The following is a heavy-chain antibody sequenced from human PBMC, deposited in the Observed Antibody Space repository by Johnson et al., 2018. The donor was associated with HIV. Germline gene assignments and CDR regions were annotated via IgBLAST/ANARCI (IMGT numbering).Heavy chain of an antibody. CDR3: AKEALRGGEYDAFDI. Sequence: QVQLVESGGGVVQPGRSLRLSCAASGFSFSNYAMHWVRQAPGKGLEWVAIISYDGSNKYYADSVKGRFTISRDNSKNTLYLQMNSLRAEDTAVYYCAKEALRGGEYDAFDIWGQGTMVTVSS. CDR1: GFSFSNYA. CDR2: ISYDGSNK. D-gene: IGHD2-15*01. V-gene: IGHV3-30*04. J-gene: IGHJ3*02.